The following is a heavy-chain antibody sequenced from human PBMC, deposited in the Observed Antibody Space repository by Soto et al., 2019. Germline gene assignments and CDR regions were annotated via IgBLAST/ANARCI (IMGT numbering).Heavy chain of an antibody. CDR1: GGSISNSNYY. J-gene: IGHJ4*02. CDR3: ARELWFNWKYRHCNH. CDR2: IYYSGST. D-gene: IGHD1-20*01. Sequence: QLQLQESGPGLVKSSETLSLTCTVSGGSISNSNYYRGWIRQPPGKGLEWIGNIYYSGSTYYNPSLKSRVSSSVDTSKNQFSLKLSSVTAADTALYYCARELWFNWKYRHCNHWGQGTLVTVSS. V-gene: IGHV4-39*02.